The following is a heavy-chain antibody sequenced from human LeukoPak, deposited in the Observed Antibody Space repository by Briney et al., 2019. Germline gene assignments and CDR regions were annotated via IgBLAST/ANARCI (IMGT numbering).Heavy chain of an antibody. Sequence: GTSLRLSCAASGFTFSRYAMHWVRQAPGKGLEWVAVISYDGSNKYYADSVKGRFTISRDNSKNTLYLQMNSLRAEDTAVYYCARAMTTVTFLDYWGQGTLVTVSS. CDR2: ISYDGSNK. CDR1: GFTFSRYA. J-gene: IGHJ4*02. D-gene: IGHD4-17*01. CDR3: ARAMTTVTFLDY. V-gene: IGHV3-30-3*01.